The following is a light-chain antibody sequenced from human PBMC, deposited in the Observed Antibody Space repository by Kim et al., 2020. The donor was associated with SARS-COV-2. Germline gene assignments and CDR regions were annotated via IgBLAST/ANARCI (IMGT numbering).Light chain of an antibody. J-gene: IGLJ2*01. CDR3: QSWDSSTVV. V-gene: IGLV3-1*01. Sequence: SYELTQPPSVSVSPGQTASITCSGEKLGDKYACWYQQKPGQSPVLVIYQDSKRPSGIPERFSGSNSGNTATLTISGTQAMDEADDYCQSWDSSTVVFGRG. CDR1: KLGDKY. CDR2: QDS.